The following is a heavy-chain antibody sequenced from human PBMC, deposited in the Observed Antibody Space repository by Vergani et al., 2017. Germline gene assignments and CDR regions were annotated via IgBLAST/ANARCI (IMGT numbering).Heavy chain of an antibody. CDR1: GFSFSSYA. Sequence: EVQLLESGGGLVQPGGSLRLSCAASGFSFSSYAMSWVRQAPGKGLEWVSSISGSGGSTYYADSVRGRFTLSRDISKNTLYLQMNSLRAEDTAVYYCAKWFVVTAIPDAFDIWGQGTMVTVSS. J-gene: IGHJ3*02. D-gene: IGHD2-21*02. CDR2: ISGSGGST. V-gene: IGHV3-23*01. CDR3: AKWFVVTAIPDAFDI.